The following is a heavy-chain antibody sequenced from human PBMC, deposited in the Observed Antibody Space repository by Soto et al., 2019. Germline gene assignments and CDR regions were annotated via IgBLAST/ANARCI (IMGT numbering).Heavy chain of an antibody. CDR3: ARGRIAARRGYYYYYMDV. V-gene: IGHV4-34*01. Sequence: PSETLSLTCAVYGGSFSGYYWSWIRQPPGKGLEWIGEINHSGSTNYNPSLKSRVTISVDTSKNQFSLKLSSVTAADTAVYYCARGRIAARRGYYYYYMDVWGKGTTVTVSS. CDR2: INHSGST. CDR1: GGSFSGYY. D-gene: IGHD6-6*01. J-gene: IGHJ6*03.